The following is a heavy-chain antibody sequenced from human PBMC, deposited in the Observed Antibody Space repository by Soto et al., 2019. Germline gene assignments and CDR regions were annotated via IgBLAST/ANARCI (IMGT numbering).Heavy chain of an antibody. J-gene: IGHJ4*02. V-gene: IGHV4-30-2*01. D-gene: IGHD5-18*01. CDR1: GGSISSGGYS. CDR2: IYHSGST. Sequence: SETLSLTCAVSGGSISSGGYSWSWIRQPPGKGLEWIGYIYHSGSTYYNPSLKSRVTISVDRSKNQFSLKLSSVTAADTAVYYCARAPGYSYGDYFDYWGQGTXVTVSS. CDR3: ARAPGYSYGDYFDY.